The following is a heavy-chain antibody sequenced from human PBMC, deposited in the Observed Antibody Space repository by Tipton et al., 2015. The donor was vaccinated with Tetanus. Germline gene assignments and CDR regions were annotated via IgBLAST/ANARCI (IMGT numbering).Heavy chain of an antibody. Sequence: TLSLTCAVYGGSFSGYYWSWIRQPPGKGLEWIGEINHSGSTNYNPSLKSRVTISVDTSKNQFSLKLSSVTAADTAVYYCARVFLGDIGFPFDYWGQGTLVTVSS. CDR2: INHSGST. CDR3: ARVFLGDIGFPFDY. CDR1: GGSFSGYY. D-gene: IGHD5-12*01. J-gene: IGHJ4*02. V-gene: IGHV4-34*01.